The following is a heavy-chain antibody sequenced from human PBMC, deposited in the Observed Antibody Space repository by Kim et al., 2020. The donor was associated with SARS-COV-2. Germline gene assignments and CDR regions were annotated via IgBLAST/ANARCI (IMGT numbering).Heavy chain of an antibody. D-gene: IGHD3-16*01. J-gene: IGHJ5*02. Sequence: GGSLRLSCAASGFTFSSYSMNWVRQAPGKGLEWVSSISSSSSYIYYADSVKGRFTISRDNAKNSLYLQMNSLRAEDTAVYYCARRGKTFGGKGWVDPWGQGTLVTVSS. CDR2: ISSSSSYI. V-gene: IGHV3-21*01. CDR1: GFTFSSYS. CDR3: ARRGKTFGGKGWVDP.